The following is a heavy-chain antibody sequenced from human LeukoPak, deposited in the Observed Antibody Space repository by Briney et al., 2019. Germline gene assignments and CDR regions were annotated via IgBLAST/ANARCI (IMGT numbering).Heavy chain of an antibody. J-gene: IGHJ5*02. D-gene: IGHD2-21*02. CDR3: ARNGVVVTAILNWFDP. V-gene: IGHV1-69*13. Sequence: ASVKLSCNASGGTFSSCAISLVRQAPGQGLEWMGGIIPIFGTANYAQKFQGRVTITADESTSTAYMELSSLRSEDTAVYYCARNGVVVTAILNWFDPWGQGTLVTVSS. CDR2: IIPIFGTA. CDR1: GGTFSSCA.